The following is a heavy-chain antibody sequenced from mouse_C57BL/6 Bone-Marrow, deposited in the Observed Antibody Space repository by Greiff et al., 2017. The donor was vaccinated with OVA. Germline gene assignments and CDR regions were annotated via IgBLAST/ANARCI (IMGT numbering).Heavy chain of an antibody. Sequence: EVQLVESEGGLVQPGSSMKLSCTASGFTFSDYYMAWVRQVPEKGLEWVANINYDGSSTYYLDSLKSRFIISRDNAKNILYLQMSSLKSEDTATYYCAREAHSRRMDYWGQGTSVTVSS. CDR1: GFTFSDYY. V-gene: IGHV5-16*01. CDR3: AREAHSRRMDY. CDR2: INYDGSST. J-gene: IGHJ4*01.